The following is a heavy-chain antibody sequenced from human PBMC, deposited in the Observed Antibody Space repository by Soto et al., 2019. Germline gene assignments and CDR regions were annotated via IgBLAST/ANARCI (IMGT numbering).Heavy chain of an antibody. V-gene: IGHV3-49*03. CDR3: TRRSFLGIRAFDI. CDR1: GFTFGDYG. Sequence: GGSLRLSCTASGFTFGDYGMSWFRQAPGKGLEWVGFIRSKVDGETTEYAASVKGRFTFSRDDSKRIAYLQINMLKSEDTAVYFCTRRSFLGIRAFDIWGQGTMVTVSS. CDR2: IRSKVDGETT. J-gene: IGHJ3*02. D-gene: IGHD7-27*01.